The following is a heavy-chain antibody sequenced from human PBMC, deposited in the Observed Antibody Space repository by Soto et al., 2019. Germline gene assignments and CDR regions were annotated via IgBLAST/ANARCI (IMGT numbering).Heavy chain of an antibody. V-gene: IGHV3-7*03. Sequence: EVQLVESGGGLVQPGGSLRLSCAASGFTFSSYWMSWVRQAPGKGLEWVANIKQDGTEKYYVDSVKGRFIISRDNAKNSLYLQMNSLRAEDTAVYYCARGSLAVAGPLDYWGQGTLVTVSS. CDR2: IKQDGTEK. CDR1: GFTFSSYW. J-gene: IGHJ4*02. D-gene: IGHD6-19*01. CDR3: ARGSLAVAGPLDY.